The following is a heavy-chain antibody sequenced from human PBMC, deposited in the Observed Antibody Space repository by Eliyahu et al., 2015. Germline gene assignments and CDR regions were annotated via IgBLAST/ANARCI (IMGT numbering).Heavy chain of an antibody. CDR3: ATSERSGDYGDPGAFDL. CDR1: GGSINSXXYY. CDR2: IYYSGST. Sequence: QLQLQESGPGLVKPSEXLSLICXVSGGSINSXXYYGGGIRQSPGKGLEWIGTIYYSGSTYYNPSLQSRLAIDEDSSKNQISLTLNSVTAADTAVYFCATSERSGDYGDPGAFDLWGQGTMVTVSS. V-gene: IGHV4-39*01. J-gene: IGHJ3*01. D-gene: IGHD4-17*01.